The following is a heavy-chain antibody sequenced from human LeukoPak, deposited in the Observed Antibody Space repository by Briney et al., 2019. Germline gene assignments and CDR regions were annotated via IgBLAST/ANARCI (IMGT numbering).Heavy chain of an antibody. CDR1: GYTFTGYY. Sequence: GASVKVSCTTSGYTFTGYYIHWVRQAPGQGLEWMGWINPNSGGTNYAQNFQGRVTMTRDTSINTAYMELGRLRSDDTAVYYCARSPGLDTAVVNRPWGQGTLITVSS. V-gene: IGHV1-2*02. CDR3: ARSPGLDTAVVNRP. D-gene: IGHD5-18*01. CDR2: INPNSGGT. J-gene: IGHJ5*02.